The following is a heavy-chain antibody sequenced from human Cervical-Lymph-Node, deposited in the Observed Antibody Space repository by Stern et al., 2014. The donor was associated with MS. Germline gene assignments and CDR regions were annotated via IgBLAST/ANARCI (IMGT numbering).Heavy chain of an antibody. D-gene: IGHD4-17*01. Sequence: QVQLVQSGSELKQPGASVKVSCKASGYSFTHFALNWVRHAPGQGLQWMGWINTNTGNPSYAQAFTGRFVFSLDTSVSTAYLQISSLKAEDTAVYYCARDPHDYGDRFDYWGQGTLVTVSS. V-gene: IGHV7-4-1*02. CDR1: GYSFTHFA. J-gene: IGHJ4*02. CDR3: ARDPHDYGDRFDY. CDR2: INTNTGNP.